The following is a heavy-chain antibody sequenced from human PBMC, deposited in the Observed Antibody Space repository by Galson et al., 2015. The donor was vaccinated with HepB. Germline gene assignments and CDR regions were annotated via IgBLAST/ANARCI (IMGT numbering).Heavy chain of an antibody. CDR3: ARDGHPGTVVGGFQH. CDR1: GFTFSSYG. V-gene: IGHV3-33*01. J-gene: IGHJ1*01. CDR2: IWYDGSNK. D-gene: IGHD2-2*01. Sequence: SLRLSCAASGFTFSSYGMHWVRQAPGKGLEWVAVIWYDGSNKYYADSVKGRFTISRDNSKNTLYLQMNSLRAEDTAVYYCARDGHPGTVVGGFQHWGQGTLVTVSS.